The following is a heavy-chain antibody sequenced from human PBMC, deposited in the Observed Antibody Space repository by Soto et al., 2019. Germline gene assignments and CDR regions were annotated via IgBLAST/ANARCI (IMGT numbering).Heavy chain of an antibody. CDR2: INPSGDST. J-gene: IGHJ4*02. CDR1: GYTFSGYY. Sequence: AEVKVSCKACGYTFSGYYMHWVRRAPGQGLEWMGVINPSGDSTTYAQKFQGRVTMTKDTSTSTLYMELSSLRSEDTAVYFCARDWEFGFWGQGTLVTVSS. V-gene: IGHV1-46*01. CDR3: ARDWEFGF. D-gene: IGHD3-10*01.